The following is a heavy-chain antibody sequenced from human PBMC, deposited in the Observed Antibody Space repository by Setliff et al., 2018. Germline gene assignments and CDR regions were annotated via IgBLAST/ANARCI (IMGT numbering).Heavy chain of an antibody. CDR3: ATFRGYTYGYDY. D-gene: IGHD5-18*01. V-gene: IGHV1-2*02. CDR1: GETFTRYS. CDR2: INPNSGGT. Sequence: APVKVSCKASGETFTRYSIHWVRQAPGQRLEWMGWINPNSGGTIYAQNFQGRVTMTTDASTNTAYMELRSLGSDDTAVYYCATFRGYTYGYDYWGQGTLVTVSS. J-gene: IGHJ4*02.